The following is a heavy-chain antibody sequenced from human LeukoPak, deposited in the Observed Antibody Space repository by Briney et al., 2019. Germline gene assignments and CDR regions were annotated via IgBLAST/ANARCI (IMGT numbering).Heavy chain of an antibody. Sequence: GGSLRLSCAASGFAISSYGMNWVRQAPGKGPEWVSGMSGSDGYTYYADSVKGRFTISRDNPKNTLYLQMNSLRVEDTAIYYCTKSDGDRSSWYCASWGQGTLVTVSS. CDR1: GFAISSYG. J-gene: IGHJ5*02. D-gene: IGHD6-13*01. CDR2: MSGSDGYT. CDR3: TKSDGDRSSWYCAS. V-gene: IGHV3-23*01.